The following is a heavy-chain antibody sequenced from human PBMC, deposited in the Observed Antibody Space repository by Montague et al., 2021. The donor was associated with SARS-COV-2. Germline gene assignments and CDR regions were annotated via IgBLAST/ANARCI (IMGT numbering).Heavy chain of an antibody. CDR3: AREGITAAGKDSDY. V-gene: IGHV3-30*04. J-gene: IGHJ4*02. CDR1: GFTFSSYA. CDR2: ISYDGTNE. Sequence: SLRLSCAASGFTFSSYAMHWVRQAPGKGLEWVAVISYDGTNEYYADSVKGRFTIPRDNSKNTLYLQMNSLRAEDTAVYYCAREGITAAGKDSDYWGQGTLVTVSS. D-gene: IGHD6-13*01.